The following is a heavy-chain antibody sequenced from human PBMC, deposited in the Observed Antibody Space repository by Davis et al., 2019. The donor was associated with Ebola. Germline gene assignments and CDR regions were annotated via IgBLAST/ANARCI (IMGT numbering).Heavy chain of an antibody. V-gene: IGHV1-69*02. D-gene: IGHD1-26*01. J-gene: IGHJ4*02. CDR1: GYTLTELS. CDR2: IIPILGIA. Sequence: ASSVKVSCKVSGYTLTELSIHWVRQAPGQGLEWMGRIIPILGIANYAQKFQGRVTITADKSTSTAYMELSSLRSEDTAVYYCARGVGATDYWGQGTLVTVSS. CDR3: ARGVGATDY.